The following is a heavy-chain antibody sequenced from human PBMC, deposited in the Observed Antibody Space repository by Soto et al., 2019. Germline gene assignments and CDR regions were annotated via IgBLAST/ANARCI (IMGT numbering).Heavy chain of an antibody. D-gene: IGHD3-3*01. Sequence: QVQLVQSGAEVKKPGSSVKVSCKASGGTFSSYAISWVRQAPGQGLEWMGGVIPIFGTANYAQKFQGRVTITADESTSTAYTELSSLRSEDTAVYYCASQMGVNATYEHYYGMDVWGQGTTVTVSS. CDR1: GGTFSSYA. CDR3: ASQMGVNATYEHYYGMDV. V-gene: IGHV1-69*12. CDR2: VIPIFGTA. J-gene: IGHJ6*02.